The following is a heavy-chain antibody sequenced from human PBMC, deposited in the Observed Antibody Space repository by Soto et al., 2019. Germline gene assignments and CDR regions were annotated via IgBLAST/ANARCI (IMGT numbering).Heavy chain of an antibody. CDR3: AREGRGSGSYLDY. Sequence: QVQLQESGPGLVKPSQTLSLTCTVSGGSISSGGYYWSWIRQHPGKGLEWIGYIYYSGSTYYNPSLKSRVTISLDTSKNQFSLKLSSVTAADTAVYYCAREGRGSGSYLDYWGQGTLVTVSS. CDR2: IYYSGST. V-gene: IGHV4-31*03. D-gene: IGHD3-10*01. J-gene: IGHJ4*02. CDR1: GGSISSGGYY.